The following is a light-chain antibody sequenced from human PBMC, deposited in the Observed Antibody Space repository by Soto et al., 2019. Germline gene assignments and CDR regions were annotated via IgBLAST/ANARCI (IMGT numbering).Light chain of an antibody. CDR3: QQYRSSPLYS. Sequence: IVLTQSPGTLSLSPGDSSTLPCRASPSVSTSDFDWYQHKAAKAPRLLIYGASSRATVIPDRFSGSGSGTDFTLTISRLDADDFAVYYCQQYRSSPLYSFGQGTKLEF. CDR1: PSVSTSD. J-gene: IGKJ2*03. CDR2: GAS. V-gene: IGKV3-20*01.